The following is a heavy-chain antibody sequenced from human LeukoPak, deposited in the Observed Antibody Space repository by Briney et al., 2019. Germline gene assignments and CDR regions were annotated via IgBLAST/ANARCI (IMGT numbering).Heavy chain of an antibody. CDR1: GYSFTSYW. CDR2: IDPSDSDT. J-gene: IGHJ4*02. CDR3: ARQTAMGRSGDY. V-gene: IGHV5-51*01. D-gene: IGHD5-18*01. Sequence: GESLKISCKASGYSFTSYWIGRVRQMPGKGLEWMGIIDPSDSDTRYTPSFQGQVTISADKSLTTAYLQWNSLKASDTAMYYCARQTAMGRSGDYWGQGTLVIVSS.